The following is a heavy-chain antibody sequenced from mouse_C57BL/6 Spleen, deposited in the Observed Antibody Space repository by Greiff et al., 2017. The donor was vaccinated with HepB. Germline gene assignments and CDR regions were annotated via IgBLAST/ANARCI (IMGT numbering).Heavy chain of an antibody. D-gene: IGHD2-4*01. V-gene: IGHV10-3*01. J-gene: IGHJ2*01. CDR2: IRSKSSNYAT. Sequence: EVKLVESGGGLVQPKGSLKLSCAASGFTFNTYAMHWVRQAPGKGLEWVARIRSKSSNYATYYADSVKDRFTISRDDSQSMLYPQMNNLKTEDTAMYYCVRESIDDYDGNFDYWGQGTTLTVSS. CDR1: GFTFNTYA. CDR3: VRESIDDYDGNFDY.